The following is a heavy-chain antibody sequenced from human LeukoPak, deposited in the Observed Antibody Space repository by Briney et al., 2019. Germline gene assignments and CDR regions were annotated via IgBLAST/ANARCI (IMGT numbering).Heavy chain of an antibody. CDR1: GGSISSSSYD. CDR3: AVYCSSTSCYISEDFDY. D-gene: IGHD2-2*02. CDR2: IYYSGST. V-gene: IGHV4-39*01. J-gene: IGHJ4*02. Sequence: PSETLSLTCTVSGGSISSSSYDWGWIRQPPGKGLEWIGSIYYSGSTYYNPSLKSRVTISVDTSKNQFSLKLSSVTAADTAVYYCAVYCSSTSCYISEDFDYWGQGTLVTVSS.